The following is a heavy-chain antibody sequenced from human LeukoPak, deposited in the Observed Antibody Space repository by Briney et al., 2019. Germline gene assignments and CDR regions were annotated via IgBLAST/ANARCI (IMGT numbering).Heavy chain of an antibody. CDR1: GYTFTSYG. Sequence: ASVKVSCKASGYTFTSYGINWVRQAPGQGLEWMGWISAYDGNTKYSQEFQGRVTMTTDTSTSTAYMELRSLRSEDTAVYYCARVLYYYGSGIDYWGQGTLVTVSS. J-gene: IGHJ4*02. CDR2: ISAYDGNT. V-gene: IGHV1-18*01. CDR3: ARVLYYYGSGIDY. D-gene: IGHD3-10*01.